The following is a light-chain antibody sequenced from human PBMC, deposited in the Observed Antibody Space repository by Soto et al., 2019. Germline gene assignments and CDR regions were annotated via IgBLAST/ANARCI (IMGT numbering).Light chain of an antibody. CDR3: NSFRVSHLYV. J-gene: IGLJ1*01. V-gene: IGLV2-14*01. CDR1: SSDIGGYNA. CDR2: EVT. Sequence: VLTQPASVSGSPGQTITISCTGTSSDIGGYNAVSWYQHHPGKAPKLIIYEVTHRPSGVSDRFSASKSGNTASLTISGLQAEDEADYYCNSFRVSHLYVFGTGTKV.